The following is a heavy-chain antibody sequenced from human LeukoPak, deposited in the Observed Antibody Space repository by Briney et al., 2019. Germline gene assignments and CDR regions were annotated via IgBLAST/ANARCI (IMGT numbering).Heavy chain of an antibody. J-gene: IGHJ4*02. V-gene: IGHV4-59*01. CDR3: AREQGTGTSSRYFDY. Sequence: SETLSLTCTVSGGSFSTYYWSWIRQPPGKGLEWIGYIYYSGSTDYNPSLKSRVTMSLDTSKNQFSLKLNSVTAADTAVYYCAREQGTGTSSRYFDYWGQGTLVTVSS. D-gene: IGHD1-1*01. CDR2: IYYSGST. CDR1: GGSFSTYY.